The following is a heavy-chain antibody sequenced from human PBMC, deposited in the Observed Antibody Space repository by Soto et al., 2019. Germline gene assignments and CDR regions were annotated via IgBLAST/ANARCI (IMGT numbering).Heavy chain of an antibody. J-gene: IGHJ5*02. CDR2: IHPSDSKT. V-gene: IGHV5-51*01. CDR1: GFRFNNYW. CDR3: AKDLDYGGNTDLFAP. D-gene: IGHD4-17*01. Sequence: EVQLVQSGEEVKKPGESLKISCKGSGFRFNNYWIAWVRQMPGKGLEWMGIIHPSDSKTTYSPSFQGQVIISADRSISTAYRQWSSLRASDTAMYYCAKDLDYGGNTDLFAPWGQGTLVTVSS.